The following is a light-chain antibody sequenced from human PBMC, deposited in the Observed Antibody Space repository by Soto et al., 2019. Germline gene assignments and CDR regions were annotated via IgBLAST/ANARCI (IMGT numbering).Light chain of an antibody. CDR2: EAT. Sequence: QSALTQPASVSGSPGQSITISCIGASSDVGKYKVVSWYQHHPGKVPKLLIYEATKRPSGVSNRFSGSKSGNTAFLTISGLQAEDEADYYCSSYTSSNTLVVFGGGTKLTVL. V-gene: IGLV2-14*02. CDR1: SSDVGKYKV. J-gene: IGLJ2*01. CDR3: SSYTSSNTLVV.